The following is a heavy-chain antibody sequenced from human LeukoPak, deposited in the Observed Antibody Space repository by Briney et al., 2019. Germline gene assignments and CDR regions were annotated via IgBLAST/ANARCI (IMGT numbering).Heavy chain of an antibody. D-gene: IGHD2-15*01. Sequence: SQTLSLTCTVSGGSISSGGYYWSRIRQHPGKGLEWIGYIYYSGSTCYNPSLKSRVTISVDTSKNQFSLKLSSVTAADTAVYYCARARYCSGGSCYRWFDPWGQGTLVTVSS. CDR2: IYYSGST. CDR1: GGSISSGGYY. CDR3: ARARYCSGGSCYRWFDP. J-gene: IGHJ5*02. V-gene: IGHV4-31*03.